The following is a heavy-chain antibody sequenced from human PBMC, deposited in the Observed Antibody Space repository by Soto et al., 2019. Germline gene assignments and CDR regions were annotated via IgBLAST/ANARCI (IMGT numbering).Heavy chain of an antibody. D-gene: IGHD3-16*01. CDR2: MNPNSANT. V-gene: IGHV1-8*01. CDR1: GYTFTSYD. Sequence: QVQLVQSGAEVKKPGASVKVSCKASGYTFTSYDINWVRQATGQGLEWMGWMNPNSANTGYAQKFQGRVTMTRNTSISTAEMELSSVRSENTTVYYCASEGVRGMDVWGQGTTVTVSS. J-gene: IGHJ6*02. CDR3: ASEGVRGMDV.